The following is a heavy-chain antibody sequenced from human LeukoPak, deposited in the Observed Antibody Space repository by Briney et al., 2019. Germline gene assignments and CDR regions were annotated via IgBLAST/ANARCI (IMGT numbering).Heavy chain of an antibody. J-gene: IGHJ4*02. Sequence: GGSLRLSCAASGFTFSSYSMNWVRQAPGKGLEWVSYISSSGSTIYYADSVKGRFTISRDNAKNSLYLQMNSLRAEDTAVYYCARDRGSGNYYGGYFDYWGQGTLVTVSS. V-gene: IGHV3-48*04. D-gene: IGHD3-22*01. CDR1: GFTFSSYS. CDR2: ISSSGSTI. CDR3: ARDRGSGNYYGGYFDY.